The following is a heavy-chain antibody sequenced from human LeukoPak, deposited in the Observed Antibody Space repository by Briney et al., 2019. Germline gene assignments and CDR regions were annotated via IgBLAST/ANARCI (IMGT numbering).Heavy chain of an antibody. Sequence: GGSLRLSCAASGFTVSSNYMSWVRQAPGKGLEWVSVIYSGGSTYYADSVKGRFTISRDNSKNTLYLQMNGLRAEVTAVYYCASEYYYGSGSFSEGYWGQGTLVTVSS. D-gene: IGHD3-10*01. CDR2: IYSGGST. V-gene: IGHV3-53*01. J-gene: IGHJ4*02. CDR3: ASEYYYGSGSFSEGY. CDR1: GFTVSSNY.